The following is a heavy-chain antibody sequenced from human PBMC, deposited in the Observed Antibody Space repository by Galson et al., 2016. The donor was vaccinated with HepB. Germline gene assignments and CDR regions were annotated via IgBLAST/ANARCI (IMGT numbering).Heavy chain of an antibody. Sequence: SLRLSCAASGFTFSRNAMSWVRQTPGMGLEWVSAVSGDGSTTYYGDSVKGRFTISRDSAENTLYLQMNNLRAEDTAVYYCAKVNSLDFLIVGTLNWYFDLWGRGTLVTVSA. J-gene: IGHJ2*01. V-gene: IGHV3-23*01. CDR1: GFTFSRNA. CDR2: VSGDGSTT. D-gene: IGHD1-26*01. CDR3: AKVNSLDFLIVGTLNWYFDL.